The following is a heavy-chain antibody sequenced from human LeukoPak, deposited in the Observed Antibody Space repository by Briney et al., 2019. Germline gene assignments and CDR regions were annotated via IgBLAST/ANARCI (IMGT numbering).Heavy chain of an antibody. D-gene: IGHD3-22*01. Sequence: GGSLRLSCAVSGFTFSSYEMNWVRQAPGKGLEWVSYISSSGSTRYYADSVKGRFTISRDNAKNSLFLQMNSLRAEDTAVYYCARPTDSYDTTGYPDYWGQGTLVTVSS. J-gene: IGHJ4*02. V-gene: IGHV3-48*03. CDR2: ISSSGSTR. CDR3: ARPTDSYDTTGYPDY. CDR1: GFTFSSYE.